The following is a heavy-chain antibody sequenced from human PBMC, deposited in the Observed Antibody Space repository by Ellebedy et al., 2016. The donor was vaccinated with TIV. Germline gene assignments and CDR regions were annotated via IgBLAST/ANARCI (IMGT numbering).Heavy chain of an antibody. CDR2: IYSGSRT. CDR3: ARLELLATPDAFDI. J-gene: IGHJ3*02. V-gene: IGHV3-53*01. D-gene: IGHD3-10*01. CDR1: GFSVSSNY. Sequence: GESLKISXVASGFSVSSNYMSWVRQPPGKGLEGVSIIYSGSRTSYADSVKGRFTISRDKSKNTLYLQMNSLRAEDTALYYCARLELLATPDAFDIWGQGTMVTVSS.